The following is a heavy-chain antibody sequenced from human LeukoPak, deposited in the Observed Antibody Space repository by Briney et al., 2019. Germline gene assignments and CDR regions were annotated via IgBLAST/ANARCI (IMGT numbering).Heavy chain of an antibody. Sequence: GGSLRLSCTASGFTFSNFWMGWVRQAPGKGLEWVANIKQDETEKFYLGSVKGRFTISRDNAKNSLYLQMNSLRAEDTAVYYCARETFMTTVTTFPWGQGTLVTVSS. V-gene: IGHV3-7*03. CDR1: GFTFSNFW. CDR3: ARETFMTTVTTFP. D-gene: IGHD4-17*01. J-gene: IGHJ5*02. CDR2: IKQDETEK.